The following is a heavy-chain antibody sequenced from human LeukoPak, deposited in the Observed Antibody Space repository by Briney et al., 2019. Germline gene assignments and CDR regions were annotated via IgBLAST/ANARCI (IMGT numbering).Heavy chain of an antibody. D-gene: IGHD6-6*01. CDR1: GFTLSSYW. V-gene: IGHV3-74*01. J-gene: IGHJ4*02. CDR3: ARGDLIAARLY. CDR2: INSDGSST. Sequence: PGGSLRLSCAASGFTLSSYWMHWVRQAPGKGLVWVSRINSDGSSTSYADSVKGRFTISRDNAKNTLYLQMNSLRAEDTAVYYCARGDLIAARLYWGQGTLVTVSS.